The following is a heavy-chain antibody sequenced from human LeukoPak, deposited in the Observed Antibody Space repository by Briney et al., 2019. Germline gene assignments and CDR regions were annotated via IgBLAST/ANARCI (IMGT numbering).Heavy chain of an antibody. CDR2: INSDGRST. CDR1: GFTFSSYW. CDR3: ARGTIAVPGTGY. V-gene: IGHV3-74*01. Sequence: PGGSLRLSCAASGFTFSSYWMHWVRQAPGKGLVWVSRINSDGRSTNYADSVKGRFTISRDNAKNTLYLQMNSLRAEDTAVYYCARGTIAVPGTGYWGQGTLVTVSS. D-gene: IGHD6-19*01. J-gene: IGHJ4*02.